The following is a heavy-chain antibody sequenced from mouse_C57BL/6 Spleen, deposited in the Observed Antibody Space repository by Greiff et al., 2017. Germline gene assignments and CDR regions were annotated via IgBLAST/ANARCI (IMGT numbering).Heavy chain of an antibody. D-gene: IGHD2-4*01. CDR2: INPSSGYT. CDR1: GYTFTSYT. V-gene: IGHV1-4*01. J-gene: IGHJ1*03. CDR3: AKIYYDYDHWYFDV. Sequence: QVQLQQSGAELARPGASVKMSCKASGYTFTSYTMHWVKQRPGQGLEWIGYINPSSGYTKYNQKFKDKATLTADKSSSTAYMQLSSLTSEDSAVYYCAKIYYDYDHWYFDVWGTGTTVTVSS.